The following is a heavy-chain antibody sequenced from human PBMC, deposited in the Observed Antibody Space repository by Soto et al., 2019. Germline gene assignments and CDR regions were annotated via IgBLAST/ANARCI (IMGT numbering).Heavy chain of an antibody. D-gene: IGHD3-10*01. J-gene: IGHJ2*01. CDR3: AREVGEPLWYFDL. V-gene: IGHV4-59*01. Sequence: SETLSLTCTVSGGSISSYYWSWIRQPPGKGLEWIGYIYYSGSTNYNPSLKSRVTISVDTSKNQFSLKLSSVTAADTAVYYCAREVGEPLWYFDLWGRGTLVTVSS. CDR1: GGSISSYY. CDR2: IYYSGST.